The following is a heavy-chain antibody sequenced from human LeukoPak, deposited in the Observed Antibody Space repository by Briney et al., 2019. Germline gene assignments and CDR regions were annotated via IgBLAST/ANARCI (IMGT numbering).Heavy chain of an antibody. V-gene: IGHV4-31*03. CDR1: GGSINTGGYY. Sequence: SETLSLTCRASGGSINTGGYYCNWIRQHPGKGLEWIGYIYNSGSTFYNPSLKSRVTMSEDTSKNQFSLKLSSVTAADTAVYYCARLGGYYDPFDYWGQGTPVTVSS. D-gene: IGHD3-22*01. CDR3: ARLGGYYDPFDY. J-gene: IGHJ4*02. CDR2: IYNSGST.